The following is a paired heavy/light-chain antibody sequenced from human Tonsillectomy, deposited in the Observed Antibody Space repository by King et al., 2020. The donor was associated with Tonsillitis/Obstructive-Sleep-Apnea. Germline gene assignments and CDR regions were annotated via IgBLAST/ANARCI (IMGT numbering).Heavy chain of an antibody. CDR3: ARGTATVTGKNFDY. D-gene: IGHD4-17*01. CDR1: GFTFISYW. Sequence: GAAGGGRAPRGGPLRLSCAASGFTFISYWMGWVRQAPGKGLEWVANIKQDGSEEYYVDSVKGRFTISRDNAKNSLYLQMNSLSAEDTAVYYCARGTATVTGKNFDYWGQGTLVTVSS. J-gene: IGHJ4*02. CDR2: IKQDGSEE. V-gene: IGHV3-7*04.
Light chain of an antibody. CDR3: QQYYSYPWT. V-gene: IGKV1-8*01. Sequence: AIRMTQSPSSLSASTGDRVTITCRASQGLSSYLAWYQQKPGKAPKLLIYAASTLQSGVPSRFSGSGSGTDFTLTISCLQSEDFATYYCQQYYSYPWTFGQGTKVEIK. CDR2: AAS. J-gene: IGKJ1*01. CDR1: QGLSSY.